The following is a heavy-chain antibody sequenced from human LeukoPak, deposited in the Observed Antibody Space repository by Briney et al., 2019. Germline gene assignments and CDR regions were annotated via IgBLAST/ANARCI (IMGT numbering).Heavy chain of an antibody. D-gene: IGHD3-10*01. CDR2: ISSSSSTI. CDR3: ARESEGSGSPLDY. J-gene: IGHJ4*02. Sequence: GGSLRLSCAASGFTFSSYSMNWVRQAPGKGLEWVSYISSSSSTIYYADSVKGRFTISRDNAKNSLYLQMNSLRAEDTAVYYCARESEGSGSPLDYWGQGTLVTVSS. CDR1: GFTFSSYS. V-gene: IGHV3-48*01.